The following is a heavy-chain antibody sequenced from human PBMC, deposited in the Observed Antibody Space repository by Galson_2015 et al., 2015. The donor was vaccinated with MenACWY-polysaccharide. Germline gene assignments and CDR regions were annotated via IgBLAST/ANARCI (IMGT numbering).Heavy chain of an antibody. D-gene: IGHD6-13*01. Sequence: SLRLCCAASGFNFGGNGMHWVRQAPGKGLEWVALIRNDEISKHYIDAVKGRFSISRDNSKHTLYLQMNTLRPEDTAVYYCARNPSRLDIAAASNWGQGALVTVSS. CDR3: ARNPSRLDIAAASN. CDR1: GFNFGGNG. J-gene: IGHJ4*02. CDR2: IRNDEISK. V-gene: IGHV3-30*02.